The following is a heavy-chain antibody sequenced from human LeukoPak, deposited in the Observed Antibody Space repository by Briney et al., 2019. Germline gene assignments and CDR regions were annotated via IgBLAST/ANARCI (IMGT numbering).Heavy chain of an antibody. V-gene: IGHV3-11*05. CDR2: ISSRSSDA. CDR3: ARDWSYFDY. J-gene: IGHJ4*02. Sequence: GGSLRLSCEVSGFIFSDYYMSWIRQALGKGLEWVSYISSRSSDANYAASVKDRLTISRDNARNSVYLQMNSLRAEDTAVYYCARDWSYFDYWGRGTPVTVSS. CDR1: GFIFSDYY.